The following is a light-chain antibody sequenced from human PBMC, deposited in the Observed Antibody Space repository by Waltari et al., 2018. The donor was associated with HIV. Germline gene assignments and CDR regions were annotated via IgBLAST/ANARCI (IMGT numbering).Light chain of an antibody. CDR3: QQYGGSPPIT. V-gene: IGKV3-20*01. Sequence: NVLTQSPGTLSLSPGETVALSCRASHSVVNNYLAWYQQRPGQSPKLIIYDASKRATGIPDRFSGSGSGTHFSLTINRLDPEDFAVYFCQQYGGSPPITFGQGTRLEIK. J-gene: IGKJ5*01. CDR2: DAS. CDR1: HSVVNNY.